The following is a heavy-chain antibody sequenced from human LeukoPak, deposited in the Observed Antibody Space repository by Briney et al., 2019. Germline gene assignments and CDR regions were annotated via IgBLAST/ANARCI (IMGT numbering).Heavy chain of an antibody. Sequence: SETLSLTCTVSGGSISSSSYYWGWIRQPPGKGLEWIGSIYYSGSTYYNPSLKSRVTISVDTSKNQFSLKLSSVTAADTAVYYCARGTVGASDAWVPPFDYWGQGTLVTVSS. V-gene: IGHV4-39*07. CDR1: GGSISSSSYY. CDR3: ARGTVGASDAWVPPFDY. J-gene: IGHJ4*02. D-gene: IGHD1-26*01. CDR2: IYYSGST.